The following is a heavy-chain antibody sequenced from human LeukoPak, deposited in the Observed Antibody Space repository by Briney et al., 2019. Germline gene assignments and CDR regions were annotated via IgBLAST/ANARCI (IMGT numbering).Heavy chain of an antibody. CDR3: ARDWDSRNDYFDP. Sequence: ASVKVSCKASGYTFTSYGISWVRQAPGQGLEWVGWTSAHNDDTNYAETLQGRLTMTTDISTSTAYMELTSLRSDDTAVYYCARDWDSRNDYFDPRGQGTLVIVSS. CDR1: GYTFTSYG. D-gene: IGHD1-1*01. V-gene: IGHV1-18*01. CDR2: TSAHNDDT. J-gene: IGHJ4*02.